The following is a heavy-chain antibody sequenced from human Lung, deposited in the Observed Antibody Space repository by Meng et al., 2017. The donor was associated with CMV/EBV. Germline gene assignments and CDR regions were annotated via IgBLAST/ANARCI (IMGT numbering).Heavy chain of an antibody. CDR2: IRYDGSNK. CDR1: GFTFSSYG. CDR3: AKDRIAARRGYFDY. Sequence: GESXKISCAASGFTFSSYGMHWVRQAPGKGLEWVAFIRYDGSNKYYADSVKGRFTISRDNSKNTLYLQMNSLRAEDTAVYYCAKDRIAARRGYFDYWGQGTXVTVSS. V-gene: IGHV3-30*02. J-gene: IGHJ4*02. D-gene: IGHD6-6*01.